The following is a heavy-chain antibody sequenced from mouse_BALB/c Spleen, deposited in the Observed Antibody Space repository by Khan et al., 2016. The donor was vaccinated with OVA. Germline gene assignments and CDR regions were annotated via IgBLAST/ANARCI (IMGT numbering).Heavy chain of an antibody. CDR3: ASLYDGYAMDY. CDR2: ISYDGSN. Sequence: EVQVVESGPGLVKPSHSLSLTCSVTGYSITSGYYWNWIRQFPGNKLEWMGYISYDGSNNYNPSLKNRISITRDTAKNQFFLKLNSVTTEDTATYYCASLYDGYAMDYWGQGTSVTVSS. D-gene: IGHD2-3*01. J-gene: IGHJ4*01. V-gene: IGHV3-6*02. CDR1: GYSITSGYY.